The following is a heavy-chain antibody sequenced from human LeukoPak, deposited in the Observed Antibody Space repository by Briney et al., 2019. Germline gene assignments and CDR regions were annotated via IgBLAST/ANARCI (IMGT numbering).Heavy chain of an antibody. Sequence: GSLRLSCAASGFTFSSYAMSWVRQAPGKGLEWVSAISGSGGSTYYADSVKGRFTISRDNSKNTLYLQMNSLRAEDTAVYYCARATSTVTTLNPMGYWGQGTLVTVSS. CDR1: GFTFSSYA. V-gene: IGHV3-23*01. D-gene: IGHD4-17*01. CDR3: ARATSTVTTLNPMGY. J-gene: IGHJ4*02. CDR2: ISGSGGST.